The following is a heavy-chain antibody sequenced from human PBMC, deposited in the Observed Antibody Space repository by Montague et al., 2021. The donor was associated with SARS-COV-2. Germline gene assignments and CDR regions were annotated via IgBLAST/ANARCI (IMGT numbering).Heavy chain of an antibody. V-gene: IGHV2-70*01. CDR3: ARMPYDILTGSGYYGMDV. Sequence: PPLVKPTQTLTLTCTFSGFSLSTSGMCVSWIRQPPGKALEWLALIDWYDDKYYSTSLKTRLTISKDTSKNQVVLTMTNMDPVDTATYYCARMPYDILTGSGYYGMDVWGQGTTVTVSS. D-gene: IGHD3-9*01. CDR1: GFSLSTSGMC. CDR2: IDWYDDK. J-gene: IGHJ6*02.